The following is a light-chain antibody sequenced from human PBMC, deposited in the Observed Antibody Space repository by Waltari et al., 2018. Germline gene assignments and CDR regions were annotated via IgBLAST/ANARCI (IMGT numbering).Light chain of an antibody. J-gene: IGKJ1*01. V-gene: IGKV4-1*01. CDR1: QSVLYSSNNKND. Sequence: IVMTQSTASLAVSPGERATINCKSSQSVLYSSNNKNDLAWYRQKVGQPPKLLIYLASPRESGVPDGFSGSGSGTQFTLTISSLQAEDVAVYYCHQYYDVPWTFGQGTKVEIK. CDR3: HQYYDVPWT. CDR2: LAS.